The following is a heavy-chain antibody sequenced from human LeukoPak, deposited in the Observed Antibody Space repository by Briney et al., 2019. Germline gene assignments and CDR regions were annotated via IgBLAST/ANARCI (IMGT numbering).Heavy chain of an antibody. V-gene: IGHV4-39*01. CDR1: GGSISSSSYY. J-gene: IGHJ4*02. CDR3: ARGALTGPFYFDY. CDR2: IYYSGST. D-gene: IGHD3-9*01. Sequence: SETLSLTCTVSGGSISSSSYYWGWIRQPPGKGLEWIGSIYYSGSTYYNPSLKSRVTISVDTSKNQFSLKLSSVTAADTAVYYCARGALTGPFYFDYWGQGTLVTVSS.